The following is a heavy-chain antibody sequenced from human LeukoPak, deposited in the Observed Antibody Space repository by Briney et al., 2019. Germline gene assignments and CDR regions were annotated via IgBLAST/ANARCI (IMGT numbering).Heavy chain of an antibody. CDR2: ISYDGSNK. D-gene: IGHD6-19*01. Sequence: GGSLRLSCAASGFTFSRYGMHWVRQAPGKGLEWVTAISYDGSNKYYADSVKGRFTISRDNSKNTLYLQMNSLRAEDTAVYYCAKDAPIAVAGANWYFDLWGRGTLVTVSS. J-gene: IGHJ2*01. V-gene: IGHV3-30*04. CDR1: GFTFSRYG. CDR3: AKDAPIAVAGANWYFDL.